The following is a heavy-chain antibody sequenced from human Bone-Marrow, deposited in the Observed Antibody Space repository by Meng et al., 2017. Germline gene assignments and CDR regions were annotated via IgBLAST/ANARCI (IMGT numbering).Heavy chain of an antibody. Sequence: ASVKVSCKASGYTFTSYDINWVRQATGQGLEWMGWMNPNSGNTGYAQKFQGRVTMTRNTSISTAYMALSSLRSEDTAVYYCARGLFLEVLLNIGSGSFYYFDYWGQGTLVTVSS. CDR3: ARGLFLEVLLNIGSGSFYYFDY. V-gene: IGHV1-8*01. CDR1: GYTFTSYD. CDR2: MNPNSGNT. D-gene: IGHD3-10*01. J-gene: IGHJ4*02.